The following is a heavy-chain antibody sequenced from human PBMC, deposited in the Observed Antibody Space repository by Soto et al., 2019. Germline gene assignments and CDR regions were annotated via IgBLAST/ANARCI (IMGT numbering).Heavy chain of an antibody. J-gene: IGHJ6*03. Sequence: AGGSLRLSFATSGFILSDCAMNWVRQAPGKGLEWFSYISSSSSVIDYADSVKGRFTVSRDNARNSLYLQMNSLRAEDTAVYYCARDLSWGSNWYYYMDVWGKGTTVTVSS. D-gene: IGHD7-27*01. CDR1: GFILSDCA. V-gene: IGHV3-48*01. CDR3: ARDLSWGSNWYYYMDV. CDR2: ISSSSSVI.